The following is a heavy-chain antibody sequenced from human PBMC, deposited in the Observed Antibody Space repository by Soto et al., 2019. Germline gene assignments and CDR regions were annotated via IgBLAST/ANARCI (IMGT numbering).Heavy chain of an antibody. CDR3: ARDYLLLWFGELEDYYYYGMDV. CDR2: INPSGGST. V-gene: IGHV1-46*01. Sequence: GASVKVSCKASGYTFTSYYMHWVRQAPGQGLEWMGIINPSGGSTSYAQKFQGRVTMTRDTSTSTVYMELSSLRSEDTAVYYCARDYLLLWFGELEDYYYYGMDVRGQGTTVTVSS. J-gene: IGHJ6*02. CDR1: GYTFTSYY. D-gene: IGHD3-10*01.